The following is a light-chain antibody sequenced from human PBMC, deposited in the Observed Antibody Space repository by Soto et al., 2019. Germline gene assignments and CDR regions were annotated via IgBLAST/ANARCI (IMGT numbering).Light chain of an antibody. J-gene: IGLJ1*01. V-gene: IGLV1-44*01. Sequence: QPVLSQPPSASGTPGQTVIISCSGSRSDIGSNFVNWYQHLPGTAPKLLIYNSNQRPSGVPDRFSGSKSGTSASLAISGLQSEDEADYYCAAWDDSLTGPVFGTGTKLTV. CDR3: AAWDDSLTGPV. CDR2: NSN. CDR1: RSDIGSNF.